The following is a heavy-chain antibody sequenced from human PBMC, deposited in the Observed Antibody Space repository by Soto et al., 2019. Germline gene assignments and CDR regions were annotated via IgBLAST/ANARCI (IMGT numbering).Heavy chain of an antibody. J-gene: IGHJ4*02. CDR1: GFTFSSYG. D-gene: IGHD4-17*01. CDR3: ARDRRSYGDYFDY. CDR2: IWYDGSNK. V-gene: IGHV3-33*01. Sequence: GGSLRLSCAASGFTFSSYGMHWVRQAPGKGLEWVAVIWYDGSNKYYADSVKGRFTISRDNSKNTLYLQMNSLRAEDTAVYYCARDRRSYGDYFDYWGQGTLVTVSS.